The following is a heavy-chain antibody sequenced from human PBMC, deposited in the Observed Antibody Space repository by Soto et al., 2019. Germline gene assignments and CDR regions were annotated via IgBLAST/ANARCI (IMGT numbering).Heavy chain of an antibody. J-gene: IGHJ6*02. V-gene: IGHV3-48*03. CDR3: ARDFYDDSIGYFYGMDV. D-gene: IGHD3-22*01. CDR1: GFTFSSYE. CDR2: ISSSGSTI. Sequence: EVQLVESGGGLVQPGGSLRLSCAASGFTFSSYEMNWVRQAPGKGLEWVSYISSSGSTIYYADSVKGRFTISRDNAKNSLYLQMNSLRAEDTAVYYCARDFYDDSIGYFYGMDVWGQGTTVTVSS.